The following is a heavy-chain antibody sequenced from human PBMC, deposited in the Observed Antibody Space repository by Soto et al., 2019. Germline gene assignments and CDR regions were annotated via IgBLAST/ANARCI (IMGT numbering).Heavy chain of an antibody. D-gene: IGHD1-26*01. V-gene: IGHV1-18*01. CDR3: ARDRALELGDY. J-gene: IGHJ4*02. CDR1: GYAFTTYG. Sequence: QVQLVQSGAEVKKPGASVKVSCKASGYAFTTYGISWVRQARGQGLEWMGWISAYNGNTNYAQKLQGRVTMTTVSPTRTAHMELRSLRSDDTAVYYCARDRALELGDYWGQGTLVTVSS. CDR2: ISAYNGNT.